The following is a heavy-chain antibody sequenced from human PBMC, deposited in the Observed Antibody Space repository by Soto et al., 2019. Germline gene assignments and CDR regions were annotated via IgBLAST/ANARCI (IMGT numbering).Heavy chain of an antibody. J-gene: IGHJ6*02. CDR2: INPKSGGT. V-gene: IGHV1-2*04. D-gene: IGHD2-8*01. CDR1: GYSFTDYH. CDR3: ARGDSTDCSNGVCSFFYNHDMDV. Sequence: ASVNVSCKASGYSFTDYHIHWVRQAPGQGREWLGRINPKSGGTSTAQKFQGWVTMTTDTSISTASMELTRLTSDDTAIYYCARGDSTDCSNGVCSFFYNHDMDVWGQGTTVTVSS.